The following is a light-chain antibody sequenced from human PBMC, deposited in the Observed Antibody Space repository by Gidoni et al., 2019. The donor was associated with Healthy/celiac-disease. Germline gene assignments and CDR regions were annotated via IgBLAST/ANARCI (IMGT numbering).Light chain of an antibody. CDR1: QDISNY. Sequence: DIQMTQSPSSLSASVGDRVTITCQASQDISNYLNWYQQKPGKAPQLLIYDASTMETRGPSSGSGGGSGADFTSTISSMPPEDIVTYYYQRYDNLPLTFXGXTKVEIK. CDR3: QRYDNLPLT. V-gene: IGKV1-33*01. CDR2: DAS. J-gene: IGKJ4*01.